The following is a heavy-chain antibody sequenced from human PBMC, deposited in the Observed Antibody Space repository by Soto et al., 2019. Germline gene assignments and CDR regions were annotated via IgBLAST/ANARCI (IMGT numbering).Heavy chain of an antibody. CDR2: IYHSGST. V-gene: IGHV4-4*03. D-gene: IGHD3-3*01. CDR3: ATHARYCSNGSGYYMYNWFDP. J-gene: IGHJ5*02. CDR1: GGSISSSNW. Sequence: LRETLSLTCAVSGGSISSSNWWSWVRQPPGKGLEWIGEIYHSGSTNYNPSLKSRVTISVDTSKNQFSLKLSSVTAADTAVYYCATHARYCSNGSGYYMYNWFDPWGQGTLVTVSS.